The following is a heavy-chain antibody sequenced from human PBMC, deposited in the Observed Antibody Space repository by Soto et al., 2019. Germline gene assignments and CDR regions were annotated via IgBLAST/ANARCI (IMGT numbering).Heavy chain of an antibody. V-gene: IGHV4-30-4*01. CDR2: IYYSGRT. J-gene: IGHJ6*02. CDR1: GGSISSGDYY. Sequence: QVQLQESGPGLVKPSQTLSLTCTVSGGSISSGDYYWSWIRQPPGKGLEWIGYIYYSGRTYYNPSLKSRVTISVDASKNQFSLKLSSVSAADTAVYYCARYRHQLLNYGMDVWGQGTTVTVSS. D-gene: IGHD2-2*01. CDR3: ARYRHQLLNYGMDV.